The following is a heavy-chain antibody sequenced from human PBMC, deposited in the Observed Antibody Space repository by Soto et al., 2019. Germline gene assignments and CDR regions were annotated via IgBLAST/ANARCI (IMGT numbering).Heavy chain of an antibody. CDR3: ARGGSTEWYMSSDY. D-gene: IGHD6-19*01. J-gene: IGHJ4*02. CDR2: ISYDGGSQ. Sequence: PGGSLRLSCVASGFTFSTYAMHWGRQAPDKGLDWLAVISYDGGSQSYADSVRGRFTISRDNSKNTLYLQMDSLRDDDTAVYYCARGGSTEWYMSSDYWGQGTLVTVSS. V-gene: IGHV3-30-3*01. CDR1: GFTFSTYA.